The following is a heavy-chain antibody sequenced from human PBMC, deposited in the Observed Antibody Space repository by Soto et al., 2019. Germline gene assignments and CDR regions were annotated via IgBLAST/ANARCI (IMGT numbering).Heavy chain of an antibody. CDR3: AKDKSGWEGYFDY. J-gene: IGHJ4*02. CDR2: ICWNSGSI. CDR1: GFTFDDYA. V-gene: IGHV3-9*01. Sequence: EVQLVESGGGLVQPGRSLRLSCAASGFTFDDYAMHWVRQAPGKGLEWVSGICWNSGSIGYADSVKGRFTISRDNAKNSLYLQMNSLRAEDTALYYCAKDKSGWEGYFDYWGQGTLVTVSS. D-gene: IGHD6-19*01.